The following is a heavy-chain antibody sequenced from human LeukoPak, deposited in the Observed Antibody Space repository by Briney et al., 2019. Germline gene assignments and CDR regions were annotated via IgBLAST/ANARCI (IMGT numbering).Heavy chain of an antibody. J-gene: IGHJ4*02. CDR3: ARTSDY. CDR1: GFTFNAFA. Sequence: GGSLRLSCAASGFTFNAFAMHWVRQLPGKGLEWVSGINSDGSSTSYADSVKGRFTISRDNAKNTLYLQMNSLRAEDTAVYYCARTSDYWGQGTLVTVSS. CDR2: INSDGSST. V-gene: IGHV3-74*01.